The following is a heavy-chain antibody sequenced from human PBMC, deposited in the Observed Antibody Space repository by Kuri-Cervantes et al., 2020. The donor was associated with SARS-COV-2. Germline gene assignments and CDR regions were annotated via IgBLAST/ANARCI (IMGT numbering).Heavy chain of an antibody. Sequence: GESLKISCTASGFTFSSYAMHWVRQAPGKGLEWVAVISYDGSNKYYADSLRGRFTISRDNAKNTLYLQINSLKPEDTAVYYCARPYSSSSAYSYFYYMDIWGKGTTVTVSS. CDR1: GFTFSSYA. D-gene: IGHD6-6*01. J-gene: IGHJ6*03. V-gene: IGHV3-30-3*01. CDR3: ARPYSSSSAYSYFYYMDI. CDR2: ISYDGSNK.